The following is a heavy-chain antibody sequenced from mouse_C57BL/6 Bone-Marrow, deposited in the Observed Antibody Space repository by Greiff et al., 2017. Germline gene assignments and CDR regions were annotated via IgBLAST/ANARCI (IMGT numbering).Heavy chain of an antibody. J-gene: IGHJ4*01. CDR3: ATSVLRDAMDY. CDR2: IWRGGST. Sequence: QVQLKESGPGLVQPSQSLSITCTVSGFSLTSYGVHWVRQSPGKGLEWLGVIWRGGSTDYNAAVMSRLSITKDNSKSQVFFKRNSLQADDTAIYDGATSVLRDAMDYWGQGTSVTVSS. V-gene: IGHV2-5*01. D-gene: IGHD1-1*01. CDR1: GFSLTSYG.